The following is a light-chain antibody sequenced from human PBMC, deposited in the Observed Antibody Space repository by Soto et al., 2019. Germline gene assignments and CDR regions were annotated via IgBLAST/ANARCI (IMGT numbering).Light chain of an antibody. V-gene: IGKV1-33*01. CDR2: DAS. Sequence: DIQMTQSPSSLSASVGDRVTITCLASQDIGKYLNWYQQKPGKAPKLLIYDASNLETGVPSRFSGSGSGTDFPFTISSLRAEDFATYYCARYDSLPITFGQGTRLEIK. CDR1: QDIGKY. J-gene: IGKJ5*01. CDR3: ARYDSLPIT.